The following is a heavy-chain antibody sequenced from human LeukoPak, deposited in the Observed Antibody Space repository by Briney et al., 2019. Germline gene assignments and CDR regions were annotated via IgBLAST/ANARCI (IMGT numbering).Heavy chain of an antibody. V-gene: IGHV3-21*01. CDR3: VRGDNRDY. J-gene: IGHJ4*02. Sequence: AGGSLRLSCAASGFTFSTYAMNWVRQAPGKGLEWVSSIGYTSTDKYYVASVKGRFTISRDNAENSLYLQMNILRAEDSAVYYCVRGDNRDYWGQGTLVTVSS. CDR1: GFTFSTYA. D-gene: IGHD1-14*01. CDR2: IGYTSTDK.